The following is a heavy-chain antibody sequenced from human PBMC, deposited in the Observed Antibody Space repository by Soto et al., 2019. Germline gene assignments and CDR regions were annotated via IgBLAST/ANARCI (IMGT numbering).Heavy chain of an antibody. D-gene: IGHD3-10*01. J-gene: IGHJ6*02. CDR1: GYTFTSYG. V-gene: IGHV1-18*01. Sequence: ASVKVSCKASGYTFTSYGISWVRQAPGQGLEWMGWISAYNGNTNYAQKHQGRVNMTTDTSTSTAYIELRSLRSDDTAVYYCAREGEYYGSGSYFPPDYGMDVWGQGTTVTVSS. CDR2: ISAYNGNT. CDR3: AREGEYYGSGSYFPPDYGMDV.